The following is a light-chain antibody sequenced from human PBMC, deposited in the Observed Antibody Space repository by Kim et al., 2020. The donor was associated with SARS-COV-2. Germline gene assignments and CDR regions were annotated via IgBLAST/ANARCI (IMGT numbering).Light chain of an antibody. Sequence: EIVMTQSPPTLSVSPGKRATLSCRASQSVSSNLAWYQQRPGQAPSLLIYGASTRATGIPARFSGSGSGTEFTLTISSLQSEDFAVYYCQQYKNWPRTFGQGTKVDIK. CDR2: GAS. CDR1: QSVSSN. CDR3: QQYKNWPRT. J-gene: IGKJ1*01. V-gene: IGKV3-15*01.